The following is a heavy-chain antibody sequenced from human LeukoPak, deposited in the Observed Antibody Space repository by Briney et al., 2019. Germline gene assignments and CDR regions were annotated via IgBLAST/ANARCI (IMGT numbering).Heavy chain of an antibody. D-gene: IGHD5-24*01. V-gene: IGHV3-7*03. Sequence: GGSLRLPCATSGFTFSSYWMTWVRQAPGKGLEWVANIKQDGSEKNYVDSVKGRFTISRDNSKNSLYLQMNSLRAEDTAVYYCARDPPRHVQVPCYWGQGTRVTVSS. J-gene: IGHJ4*02. CDR1: GFTFSSYW. CDR2: IKQDGSEK. CDR3: ARDPPRHVQVPCY.